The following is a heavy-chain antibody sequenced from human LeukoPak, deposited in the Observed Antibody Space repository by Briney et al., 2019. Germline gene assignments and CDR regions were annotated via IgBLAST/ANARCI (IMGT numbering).Heavy chain of an antibody. CDR1: GGSIISGGHY. V-gene: IGHV4-31*03. Sequence: SDTLSLTFSVSGGSIISGGHYWSWLRKSPVRLLDWNGHISYTGGTFFNPSLMGRVTLSLDTSKNLFSLNVNSVTAADTAVYYCATSEWEYYYFDYWGQGTLVTVSS. D-gene: IGHD1-26*01. J-gene: IGHJ4*02. CDR3: ATSEWEYYYFDY. CDR2: ISYTGGT.